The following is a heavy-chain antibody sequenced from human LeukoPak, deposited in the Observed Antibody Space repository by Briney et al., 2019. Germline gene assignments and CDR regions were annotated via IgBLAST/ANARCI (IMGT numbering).Heavy chain of an antibody. CDR1: GYTFTGYY. CDR3: AREEWFGELSHFDY. D-gene: IGHD3-10*01. CDR2: INPNSGGT. Sequence: ASVKVSRKASGYTFTGYYMHWVRQAPGQGLEWMGWINPNSGGTNYAQKFQGRVTMTRDTSISTAYMELSRLRSDDTAVYYCAREEWFGELSHFDYWGQGTLVTVSS. V-gene: IGHV1-2*02. J-gene: IGHJ4*02.